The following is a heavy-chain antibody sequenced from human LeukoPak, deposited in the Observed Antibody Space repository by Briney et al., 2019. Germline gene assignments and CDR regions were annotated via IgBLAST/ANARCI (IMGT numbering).Heavy chain of an antibody. Sequence: GASVKVSCKASGDTFSSYAISWVRQATGQGLEWMGWMNPNSGNTGYAQKFQGRVTMTRNTSISTAYMELSSLRSEDTAVYYCARRPRHVWGTYYFDYWGQGTLVTVSS. V-gene: IGHV1-8*01. D-gene: IGHD3-16*01. J-gene: IGHJ4*02. CDR1: GDTFSSYA. CDR3: ARRPRHVWGTYYFDY. CDR2: MNPNSGNT.